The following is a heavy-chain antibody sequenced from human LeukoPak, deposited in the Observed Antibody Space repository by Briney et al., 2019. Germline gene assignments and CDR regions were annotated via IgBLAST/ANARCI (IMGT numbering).Heavy chain of an antibody. D-gene: IGHD2-21*02. Sequence: ASVKVSCKVSGYTLTELSMHWMRQAPGKGLEWMGGFDPEDGETIYAQKFQGRVTMTEDTSTDTAYMELSSLRSEDTAVYYCATVVVTAPGEDYFDYWGQGTLVTVSS. CDR3: ATVVVTAPGEDYFDY. V-gene: IGHV1-24*01. CDR2: FDPEDGET. CDR1: GYTLTELS. J-gene: IGHJ4*02.